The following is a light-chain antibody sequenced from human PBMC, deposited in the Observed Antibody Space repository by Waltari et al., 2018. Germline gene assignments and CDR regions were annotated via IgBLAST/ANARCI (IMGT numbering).Light chain of an antibody. CDR1: QSVSSD. CDR2: GAS. CDR3: QQSNNWPYT. J-gene: IGKJ2*01. V-gene: IGKV3-15*01. Sequence: EIVMTQSPATLSVSPGERATLSCRASQSVSSDVAWYQQKPGQSPRLLMLGASTRATGSPARFSGSGSGTEFTRTISSLQSEDFAVYYCQQSNNWPYTFGQGTKLEIK.